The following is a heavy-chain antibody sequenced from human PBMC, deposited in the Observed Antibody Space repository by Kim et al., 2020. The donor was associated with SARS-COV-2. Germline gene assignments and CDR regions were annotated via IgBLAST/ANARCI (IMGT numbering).Heavy chain of an antibody. V-gene: IGHV4-4*09. Sequence: NNNPSLKSRVTISVDTSKNQFSLKLSSVTAADTAVYYCASKVLELGPLDYWGQGTLVTVSS. CDR3: ASKVLELGPLDY. D-gene: IGHD1-7*01. J-gene: IGHJ4*02.